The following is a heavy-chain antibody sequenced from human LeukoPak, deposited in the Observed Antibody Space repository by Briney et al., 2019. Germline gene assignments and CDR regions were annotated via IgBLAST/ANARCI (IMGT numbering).Heavy chain of an antibody. Sequence: PSETLSLTCTVSDYSISSGFHWGWIRQPPGKGLEWIGYIYYSGSTYYNPSLKSRVTISVDTSKNQFSLKLSSVTAADTAVYYCARGVTMVRGVHPFDYWGQGTLVTVSS. CDR3: ARGVTMVRGVHPFDY. J-gene: IGHJ4*02. CDR2: IYYSGST. V-gene: IGHV4-38-2*02. D-gene: IGHD3-10*01. CDR1: DYSISSGFH.